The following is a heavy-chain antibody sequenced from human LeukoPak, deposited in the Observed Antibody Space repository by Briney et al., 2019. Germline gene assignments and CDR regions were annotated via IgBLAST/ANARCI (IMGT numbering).Heavy chain of an antibody. CDR3: ARFYDSIPGNDAFAI. Sequence: PSETLSLTCTVSGDSISSYYWSWIRQHPGKGLEWIGYIYYSGSTNYNPSLKSRVTISVDTSKNQFSLKLSSVTAADTAVYYCARFYDSIPGNDAFAIWGQGTMVTVSS. D-gene: IGHD3-22*01. V-gene: IGHV4-59*01. CDR1: GDSISSYY. J-gene: IGHJ3*02. CDR2: IYYSGST.